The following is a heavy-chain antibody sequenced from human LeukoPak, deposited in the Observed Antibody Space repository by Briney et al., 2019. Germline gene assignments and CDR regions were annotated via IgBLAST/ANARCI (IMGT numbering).Heavy chain of an antibody. V-gene: IGHV4-61*08. Sequence: SETLSLTCTVSSGSIRSGDYYWSWIRQPPGKGLEWIGYVYNSGSTNYNPSLKSRVTISIETSKNQFSLKLSSVTAADTAMYYCARGGGAYYFHYWGQGTLVTVSS. CDR3: ARGGGAYYFHY. CDR2: VYNSGST. J-gene: IGHJ4*02. CDR1: SGSIRSGDYY. D-gene: IGHD3-3*01.